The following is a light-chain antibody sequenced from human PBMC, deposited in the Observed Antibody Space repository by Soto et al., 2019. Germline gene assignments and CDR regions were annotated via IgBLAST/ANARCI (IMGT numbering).Light chain of an antibody. V-gene: IGLV2-11*01. CDR1: SSDVGAYDY. Sequence: QSALTQARSVSGSPGQSVTISCTGTSSDVGAYDYVSWYQVHPDKAPTLIIFDVTHRPSGVPDRFSGSKSGRTASLTISGLQSDDEADYYCCSYAGSNIVIFGGGTKLTV. J-gene: IGLJ2*01. CDR3: CSYAGSNIVI. CDR2: DVT.